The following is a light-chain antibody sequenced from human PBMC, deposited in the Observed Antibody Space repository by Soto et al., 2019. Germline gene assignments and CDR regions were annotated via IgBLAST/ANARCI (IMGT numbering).Light chain of an antibody. CDR1: QSITTN. J-gene: IGKJ4*01. CDR2: GAS. Sequence: EKVLTQSPVTLSVSLGERATLSCRASQSITTNLAWYQQKPGQAPRLLIFGASNRATGIPARFSGSGSGTDFSLTISSLLSEDSAICYCQQYNDWPPLTFGGGTKVEI. V-gene: IGKV3-15*01. CDR3: QQYNDWPPLT.